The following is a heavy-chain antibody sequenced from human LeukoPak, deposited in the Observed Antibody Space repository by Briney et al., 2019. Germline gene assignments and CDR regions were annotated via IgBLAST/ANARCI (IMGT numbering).Heavy chain of an antibody. V-gene: IGHV3-23*01. D-gene: IGHD2-2*01. Sequence: GGSLRLSCAASGSTFSSYAMSWVRQAPGKGLEWVSAISGSGGSTYYADSVKGRFTISRDNSKNTLYLQMNSLRAEDTAVYYCAKIATVVPAANFYFDYWGQGTLVTVSS. CDR3: AKIATVVPAANFYFDY. J-gene: IGHJ4*02. CDR1: GSTFSSYA. CDR2: ISGSGGST.